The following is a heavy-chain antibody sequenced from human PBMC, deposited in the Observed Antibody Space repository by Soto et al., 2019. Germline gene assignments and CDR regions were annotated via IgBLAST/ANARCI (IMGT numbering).Heavy chain of an antibody. D-gene: IGHD2-15*01. V-gene: IGHV3-30-3*01. CDR2: ISYDGSNK. Sequence: GGSLRLSCAACGFTFSSYATHWVRQAPGKGLEWVAVISYDGSNKYYADSVKGRFTISRDNSKNTPYLQMNSLRAEDTAVYYCARDKGVVVVAATNYYYYYGMDVWGQGTTVTVSS. J-gene: IGHJ6*02. CDR1: GFTFSSYA. CDR3: ARDKGVVVVAATNYYYYYGMDV.